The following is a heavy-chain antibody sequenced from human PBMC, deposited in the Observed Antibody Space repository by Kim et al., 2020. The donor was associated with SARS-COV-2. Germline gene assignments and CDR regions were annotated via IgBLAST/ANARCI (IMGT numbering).Heavy chain of an antibody. J-gene: IGHJ4*02. Sequence: GGSLRLSCAASGFTFSSYAMSWVRQAPGKGLEWVSAISGSGGSTYYADSVKGRFTISRDNSKNTLYLQMNSLRAEDTAVYYCAKPTNMVRGDRGMSFDYWGQGTLVTVSS. D-gene: IGHD3-10*01. CDR3: AKPTNMVRGDRGMSFDY. CDR1: GFTFSSYA. CDR2: ISGSGGST. V-gene: IGHV3-23*01.